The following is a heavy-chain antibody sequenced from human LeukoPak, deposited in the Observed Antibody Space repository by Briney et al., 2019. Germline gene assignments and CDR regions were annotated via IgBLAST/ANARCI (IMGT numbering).Heavy chain of an antibody. CDR2: ISSSGTT. D-gene: IGHD5-12*01. CDR3: AGVGNGGYGGFDY. J-gene: IGHJ4*02. CDR1: SGSISSGDYY. V-gene: IGHV4-30-4*01. Sequence: SETLSLTCTVSSGSISSGDYYWSWIRQPPGKGLEWIGYISSSGTTYYNPSLRSRITISVDSSKSQFSLYLSSVTASDTAVYYCAGVGNGGYGGFDYWGQGTLVTVSS.